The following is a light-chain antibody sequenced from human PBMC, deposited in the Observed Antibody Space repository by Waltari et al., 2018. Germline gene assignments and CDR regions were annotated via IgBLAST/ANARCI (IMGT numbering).Light chain of an antibody. CDR2: KAS. CDR1: QSIRKW. V-gene: IGKV1-5*03. CDR3: QQYNSYSLLT. J-gene: IGKJ4*01. Sequence: DIQLTQSPSTLSASVGDRFTITCRASQSIRKWLAWYQQKPGKAPKLLIYKASTLESGVPSRFSGSGSGTEFTLTISSLQPDDFATYYCQQYNSYSLLTFGGGTKVEIK.